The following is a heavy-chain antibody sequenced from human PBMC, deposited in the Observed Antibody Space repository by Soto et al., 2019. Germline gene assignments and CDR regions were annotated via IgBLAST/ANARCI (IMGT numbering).Heavy chain of an antibody. CDR1: GFTFSSYG. D-gene: IGHD6-19*01. J-gene: IGHJ4*02. Sequence: PGGSLRLSCAASGFTFSSYGMHWVRQAPGKGLEYVSGISSNGGSTYYAKSVKGRFTISRDNSKNTLYLQMNSLRAEDTAVYYCARDPVGWPPGYWGQGTLVTVSS. CDR3: ARDPVGWPPGY. CDR2: ISSNGGST. V-gene: IGHV3-64*01.